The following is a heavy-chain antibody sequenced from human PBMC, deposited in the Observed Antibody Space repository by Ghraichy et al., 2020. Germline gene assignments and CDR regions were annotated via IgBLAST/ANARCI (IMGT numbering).Heavy chain of an antibody. J-gene: IGHJ4*02. Sequence: GGSLRLSCAASGFTFSNYRMNWVRQAPGRGLEWVSSISSSSSYIYYADSVKGRFTISRDNARNSLFLQMNSLGAEDTAVYYCATSGSTSCPWGPDYWGQGTLVTVSS. V-gene: IGHV3-21*01. D-gene: IGHD2-2*01. CDR1: GFTFSNYR. CDR3: ATSGSTSCPWGPDY. CDR2: ISSSSSYI.